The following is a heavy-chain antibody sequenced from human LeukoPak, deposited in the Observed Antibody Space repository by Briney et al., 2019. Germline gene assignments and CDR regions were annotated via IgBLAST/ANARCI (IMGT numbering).Heavy chain of an antibody. J-gene: IGHJ3*02. CDR2: INPNSGGT. V-gene: IGHV1-2*02. CDR3: VSTLDSIYDAFDI. CDR1: GYTFTGYY. D-gene: IGHD3-22*01. Sequence: ASVKVSCKASGYTFTGYYMHWVRQAPGQGLGWMGWINPNSGGTNYAQKFQGRVTMTRDTSISTAYMELSRLRSDDTAVYYCVSTLDSIYDAFDIWGQGTMVTVSS.